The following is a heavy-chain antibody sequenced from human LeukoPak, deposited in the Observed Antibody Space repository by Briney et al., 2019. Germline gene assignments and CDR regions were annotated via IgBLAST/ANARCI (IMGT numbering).Heavy chain of an antibody. J-gene: IGHJ4*02. V-gene: IGHV3-48*01. CDR1: GFTFSSYE. D-gene: IGHD1-20*01. Sequence: GGSLRLSCAASGFTFSSYEMNWVRQAPGKGLEWVSYISSSSSTIYYADSVKGRFTISRDNAKNSLYLQMNSLRAEDTAVYYCAREEGITGIFAKEWGQGTLVTVSS. CDR2: ISSSSSTI. CDR3: AREEGITGIFAKE.